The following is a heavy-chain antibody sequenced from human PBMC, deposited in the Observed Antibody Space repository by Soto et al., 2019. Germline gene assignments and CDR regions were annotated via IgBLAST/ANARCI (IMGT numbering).Heavy chain of an antibody. J-gene: IGHJ4*02. CDR2: IYYSGST. D-gene: IGHD6-19*01. CDR3: ARLFLGVAGPAGFDY. V-gene: IGHV4-39*01. CDR1: GGSISSSSYY. Sequence: SETLSLTCTVSGGSISSSSYYWGWIRQPTGKGLEWIGSIYYSGSTYYNPSLKSRVTISVDTSKNQFSLKLSSVTAADTAVYYCARLFLGVAGPAGFDYWGQGTLVTVSS.